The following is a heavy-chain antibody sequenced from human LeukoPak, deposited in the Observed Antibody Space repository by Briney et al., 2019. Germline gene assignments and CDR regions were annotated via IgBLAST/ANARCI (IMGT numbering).Heavy chain of an antibody. J-gene: IGHJ4*02. CDR3: ARVLYSSGCYDY. CDR2: INPSGGST. CDR1: GYTFTGYS. Sequence: GASVKVSCKASGYTFTGYSVHWVRQAPGQGLEWMGMINPSGGSTSYAQKFQGRVTMTRDTSTTTVYMELSSLRSEDTAAYYCARVLYSSGCYDYWGQGTLVTVSS. V-gene: IGHV1-46*01. D-gene: IGHD6-19*01.